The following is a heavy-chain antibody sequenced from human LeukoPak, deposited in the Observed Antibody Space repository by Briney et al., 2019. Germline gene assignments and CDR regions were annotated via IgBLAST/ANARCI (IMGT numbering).Heavy chain of an antibody. J-gene: IGHJ4*02. D-gene: IGHD3-3*01. V-gene: IGHV3-30*18. CDR1: GVTFSSYG. CDR3: AKDLITTTRQV. Sequence: PGRSLRLSCAASGVTFSSYGMHWVRQAPGKGLEWVAVISYDGSNKYYADSVKGRFTISRDNSKNTLYLQMNSLRAEDTAVYYCAKDLITTTRQVWGQGTLVTVSS. CDR2: ISYDGSNK.